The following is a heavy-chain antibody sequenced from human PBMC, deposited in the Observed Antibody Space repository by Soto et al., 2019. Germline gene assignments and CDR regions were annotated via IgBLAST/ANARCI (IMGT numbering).Heavy chain of an antibody. CDR2: LYYNVGT. Sequence: SEPLSLTSTVSGSSIIGSGYNWVWIRQPPGRALEWIGSLYYNVGTYYSLSRKSRVTISADTSANQFSLLVKSVTAADPAIYYCARLPSRHWVDYWGQGALVTVAP. CDR1: GSSIIGSGYN. D-gene: IGHD3-16*01. J-gene: IGHJ4*02. V-gene: IGHV4-39*01. CDR3: ARLPSRHWVDY.